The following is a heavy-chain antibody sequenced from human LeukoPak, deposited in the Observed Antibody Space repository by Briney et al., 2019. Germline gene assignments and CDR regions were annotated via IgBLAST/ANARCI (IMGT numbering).Heavy chain of an antibody. D-gene: IGHD6-6*01. J-gene: IGHJ4*02. V-gene: IGHV3-21*01. CDR3: ARGQGKYSSSSVDY. Sequence: PGGSPRLSCAASGFTFSSYSMNWVRQAPGKGLEWVSSISSSSSYIYYADSVKGRFTISRDNAKNSLYLQMNSLRAEDTAVYYCARGQGKYSSSSVDYWGQGTLVTVSS. CDR2: ISSSSSYI. CDR1: GFTFSSYS.